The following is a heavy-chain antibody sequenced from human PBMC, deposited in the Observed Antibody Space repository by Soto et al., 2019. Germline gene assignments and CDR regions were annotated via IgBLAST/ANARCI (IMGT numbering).Heavy chain of an antibody. Sequence: PGGSLRLSCVASGFAFSNYSMNCVRQAPGKGLEWVSYIRSSGSPTYYAGSVKGRFTISRDNAKKSLYLQMNSLRAEDTAVYYCARMSSSISPGCWGQGTLVTVSS. CDR3: ARMSSSISPGC. V-gene: IGHV3-48*01. CDR1: GFAFSNYS. CDR2: IRSSGSPT. D-gene: IGHD2-2*01. J-gene: IGHJ4*02.